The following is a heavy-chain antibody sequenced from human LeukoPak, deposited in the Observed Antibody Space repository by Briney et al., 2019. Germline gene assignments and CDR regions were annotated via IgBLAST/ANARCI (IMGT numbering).Heavy chain of an antibody. CDR1: GFTFSSYE. Sequence: GGSLRLSCAASGFTFSSYEMNWVRQAPGEGLEWVSAISGSGGSTYYADSVKGRFTISRDNSKNTLYLQMNSLRAEDTAVYYCAKDRVVRRYCSSTSCYRYYFDYWGQGTLVTVSS. J-gene: IGHJ4*02. CDR3: AKDRVVRRYCSSTSCYRYYFDY. D-gene: IGHD2-2*01. V-gene: IGHV3-23*01. CDR2: ISGSGGST.